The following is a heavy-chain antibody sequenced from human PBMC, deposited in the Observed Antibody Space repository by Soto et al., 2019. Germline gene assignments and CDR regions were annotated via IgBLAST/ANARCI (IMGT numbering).Heavy chain of an antibody. CDR1: GGSISSYY. CDR3: ARVTAGYYDSSGYYYYYGMDV. D-gene: IGHD3-22*01. Sequence: PSETLSLTCTVSGGSISSYYWSWIRQPPGKGLEWIGYIYYSGSTNYNPSLKSRVTISVDTSKNQFSLKLSSVTAADTAVYYCARVTAGYYDSSGYYYYYGMDVWGQGTTVTVSS. CDR2: IYYSGST. V-gene: IGHV4-59*01. J-gene: IGHJ6*02.